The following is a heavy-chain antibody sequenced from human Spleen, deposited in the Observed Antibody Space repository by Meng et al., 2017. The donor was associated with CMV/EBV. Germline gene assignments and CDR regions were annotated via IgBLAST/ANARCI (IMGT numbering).Heavy chain of an antibody. CDR2: ISSSSSYI. CDR3: ARTKYDFWSGYFDS. Sequence: GESLKISCAASAFSISTYNMNWVRQAPEKGLEWISSISSSSSYIHYGDSVKGRFTIARDNAKNSLYLQMNSLRDEDTAVYYCARTKYDFWSGYFDSWGQGTLVTVSS. CDR1: AFSISTYN. V-gene: IGHV3-21*01. D-gene: IGHD3-3*01. J-gene: IGHJ4*02.